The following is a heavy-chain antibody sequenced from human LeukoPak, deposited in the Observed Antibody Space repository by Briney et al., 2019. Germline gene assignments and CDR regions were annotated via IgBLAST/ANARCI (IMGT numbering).Heavy chain of an antibody. J-gene: IGHJ4*02. D-gene: IGHD1-26*01. Sequence: SETLSLTCTVSGGSISDYYWSWIRQPPGKGLEWIGYIYYTGGPNYNPSLNGRVTMSLDESSNQLSLKLTSVTAADTAIYYCSRESGAFCPFGYWGQGTRVIVPS. CDR1: GGSISDYY. V-gene: IGHV4-59*12. CDR2: IYYTGGP. CDR3: SRESGAFCPFGY.